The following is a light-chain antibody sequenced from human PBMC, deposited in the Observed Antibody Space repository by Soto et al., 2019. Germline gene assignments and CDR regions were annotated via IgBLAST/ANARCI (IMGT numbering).Light chain of an antibody. CDR2: AAS. J-gene: IGKJ1*01. V-gene: IGKV1-27*01. CDR1: QGISNY. CDR3: QKYNSAPWT. Sequence: DIQMTQSPSSLSASVGDRVSITCRASQGISNYLAWYQQKPGKVPKLLIYAASTLQSGVPSRFSGSGAGTDFTLTISSLQPEDVASYYCQKYNSAPWTFGQGTKVEIK.